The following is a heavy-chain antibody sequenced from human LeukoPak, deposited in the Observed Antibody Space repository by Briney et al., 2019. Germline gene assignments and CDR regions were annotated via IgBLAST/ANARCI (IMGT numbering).Heavy chain of an antibody. CDR1: GFTFSSYI. D-gene: IGHD2-15*01. J-gene: IGHJ4*02. CDR2: ISSSSSYI. V-gene: IGHV3-21*01. Sequence: GGSLRLSCAASGFTFSSYIMNWVRQAPGKGLEWVSSISSSSSYIYYADSVKGRFTISRDNAKNSLYLQMNSLRAEDTAMYYCARDGEVVVAAVYYFDYWGQGNLVTVSS. CDR3: ARDGEVVVAAVYYFDY.